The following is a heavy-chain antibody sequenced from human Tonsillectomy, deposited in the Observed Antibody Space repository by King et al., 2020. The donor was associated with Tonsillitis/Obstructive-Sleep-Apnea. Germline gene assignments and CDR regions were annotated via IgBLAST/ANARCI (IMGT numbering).Heavy chain of an antibody. CDR3: AKDPGSMVRGVTGGLDP. J-gene: IGHJ5*02. CDR1: GFTFSSYA. V-gene: IGHV3-23*04. D-gene: IGHD3-10*01. CDR2: ISGSGDST. Sequence: VQLVESGGGLVQPGGSLRLSCAASGFTFSSYAMNWVRQAPGKGLEWVSAISGSGDSTYSADSVKGRFTISRDNSKNTLYLQMNSLRAEETAVYYCAKDPGSMVRGVTGGLDPWGQGTLVTVSS.